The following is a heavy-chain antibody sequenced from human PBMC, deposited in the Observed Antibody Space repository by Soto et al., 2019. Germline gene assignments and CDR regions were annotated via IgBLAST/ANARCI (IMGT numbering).Heavy chain of an antibody. CDR2: INHSGST. CDR1: GGSFSGYY. CDR3: ARGVRTTVTIRARKTKYYFDY. D-gene: IGHD4-17*01. V-gene: IGHV4-34*01. Sequence: QVQLQQWGAGLLKPSETLSLTCAVYGGSFSGYYWSWIRQPPGKGLEWIGEINHSGSTNYNPSLKSRVTISVDTSKNQFSLKLGSVTAADTAVYYCARGVRTTVTIRARKTKYYFDYWGQGTLVTVSS. J-gene: IGHJ4*02.